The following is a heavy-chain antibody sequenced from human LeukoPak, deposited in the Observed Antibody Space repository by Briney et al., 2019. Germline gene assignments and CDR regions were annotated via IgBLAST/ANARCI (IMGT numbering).Heavy chain of an antibody. J-gene: IGHJ2*01. V-gene: IGHV4-30-4*08. CDR3: ARAYYDSSGPWYFDL. CDR1: GGSISSGDYY. Sequence: SQTLSLTCTVSGGSISSGDYYWSWIRQPPGKGLEWIGYIYYSGSTYYNPSLKSRVTISVGTSKNQFSLKLSSVTAADTAVYYCARAYYDSSGPWYFDLWGRGTLVTVSS. D-gene: IGHD3-22*01. CDR2: IYYSGST.